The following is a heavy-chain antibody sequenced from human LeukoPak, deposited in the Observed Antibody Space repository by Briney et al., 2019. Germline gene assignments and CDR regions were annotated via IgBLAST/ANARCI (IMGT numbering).Heavy chain of an antibody. CDR3: AKRGDHFYMDV. D-gene: IGHD2-21*02. V-gene: IGHV3-23*01. CDR2: ISATGGST. Sequence: GSLSLSCAASGFTFTTYAMSWVRQAPGKGLEWVLTISATGGSTYYADSVKGRFTISRGNSKNTLYLQMNSLRAEDTAVYYCAKRGDHFYMDVWGKGTTVTVSS. CDR1: GFTFTTYA. J-gene: IGHJ6*03.